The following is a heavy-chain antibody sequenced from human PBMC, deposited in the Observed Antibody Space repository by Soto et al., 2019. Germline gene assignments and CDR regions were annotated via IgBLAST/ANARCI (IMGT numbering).Heavy chain of an antibody. CDR1: GFHFSTYA. V-gene: IGHV3-23*01. CDR2: INNSGGGT. J-gene: IGHJ4*02. Sequence: EVQLLESGGGLVQPGGSLRLSCAASGFHFSTYAMSWVRQAPGKGLEWVSTINNSGGGTYSPESMKGRFTISRDNSKSTVYQQMTSLRAEDPGIYYCAIDWDTTVYNFDYWGQGPLVTVSS. CDR3: AIDWDTTVYNFDY. D-gene: IGHD5-18*01.